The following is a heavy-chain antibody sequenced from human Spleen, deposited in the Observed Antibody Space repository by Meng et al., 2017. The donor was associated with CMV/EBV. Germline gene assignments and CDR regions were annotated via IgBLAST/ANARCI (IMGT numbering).Heavy chain of an antibody. V-gene: IGHV3-48*04. Sequence: GGSLRLSCVASGFTFSSYSMNWVRQAPGKGLEWVSSISRSSTTIDYADSVKGRFAISRDDAKNSLFLQMNSLRAEDTAVYYCARGSYFYASGAYWGQGSLVTVSS. CDR1: GFTFSSYS. CDR3: ARGSYFYASGAY. CDR2: ISRSSTTI. D-gene: IGHD3-10*01. J-gene: IGHJ4*02.